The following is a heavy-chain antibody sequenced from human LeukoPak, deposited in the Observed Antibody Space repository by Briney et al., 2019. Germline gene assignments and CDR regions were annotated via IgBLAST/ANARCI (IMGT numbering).Heavy chain of an antibody. CDR1: GFTFSRYG. J-gene: IGHJ4*02. CDR3: AKSYSGSYLYYFDY. Sequence: KTGGSLRLSCAASGFTFSRYGMSWVRQAPGKGLEWVSAISGSGGSTYYADSVKGRFTISRDNSKNTLYLQMNSLRAEDTAVYYCAKSYSGSYLYYFDYWGQGTLVTVSS. CDR2: ISGSGGST. V-gene: IGHV3-23*01. D-gene: IGHD1-26*01.